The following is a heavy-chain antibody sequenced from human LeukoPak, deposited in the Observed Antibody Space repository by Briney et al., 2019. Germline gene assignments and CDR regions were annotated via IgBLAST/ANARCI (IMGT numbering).Heavy chain of an antibody. CDR3: ARERTLTSCYDY. V-gene: IGHV1-2*02. CDR1: GYTFTGYY. J-gene: IGHJ4*02. CDR2: INPNSGGI. Sequence: ASVQVSCKTSGYTFTGYYMHWVRQAPGQGLEWMGWINPNSGGINYAQKFQGRVTMTRDTSISTAYMELSRLRSDDTAVYYCARERTLTSCYDYWGQGTLVTVSS. D-gene: IGHD2-15*01.